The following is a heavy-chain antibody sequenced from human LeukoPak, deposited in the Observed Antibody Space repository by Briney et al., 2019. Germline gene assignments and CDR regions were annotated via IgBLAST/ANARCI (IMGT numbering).Heavy chain of an antibody. V-gene: IGHV3-33*01. CDR2: IWYDGSNK. J-gene: IGHJ4*02. CDR1: GFIFSNFG. D-gene: IGHD3-22*01. Sequence: GRSLRLSCAASGFIFSNFGMHWVRQAPGKGLEWVAVIWYDGSNKYYADSVKGRFTISRDNSKNTLYLQMNSLRAEDTAVYYCASGNSGYWFWGQGTQVTVSS. CDR3: ASGNSGYWF.